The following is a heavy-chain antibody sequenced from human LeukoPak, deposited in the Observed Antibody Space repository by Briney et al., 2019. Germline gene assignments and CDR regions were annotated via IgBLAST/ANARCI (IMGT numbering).Heavy chain of an antibody. D-gene: IGHD3-22*01. CDR3: ARDMRGDFYDTSVLNWFDP. J-gene: IGHJ5*02. CDR1: GAYISRYY. Sequence: SETLSLTCTVSGAYISRYYWSWIRQPPGKGLDWIGYISYSATTNYNPSLMSRVTITVDTSKNQFSLKLSSVTAADTAVYYCARDMRGDFYDTSVLNWFDPWGQGTLVTVSS. V-gene: IGHV4-59*01. CDR2: ISYSATT.